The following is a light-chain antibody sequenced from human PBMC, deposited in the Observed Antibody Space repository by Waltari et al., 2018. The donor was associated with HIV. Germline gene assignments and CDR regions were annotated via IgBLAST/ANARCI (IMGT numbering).Light chain of an antibody. CDR3: QQYYGLPLT. V-gene: IGKV4-1*01. CDR1: QSVFYSSTNKNY. J-gene: IGKJ4*01. Sequence: DIVMTQSPESLAVSLGERATINCKSSQSVFYSSTNKNYLAWFQHKLGQPPKLLSYGASTRESGVPDRFSGRGSATDFTLTINNLQAEDVAVYYYQQYYGLPLTFGGGTKVQIK. CDR2: GAS.